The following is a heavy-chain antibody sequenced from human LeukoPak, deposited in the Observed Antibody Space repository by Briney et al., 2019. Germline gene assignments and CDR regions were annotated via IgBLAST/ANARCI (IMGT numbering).Heavy chain of an antibody. CDR3: ARLSDDSSGYYASDFDY. Sequence: GGSLRLSCAASGFTFSSYWMSWVRQAPGKGLEWVANIKQDGSEKYYVDSVKGRFTISRDNAKNSLYLQMNSLRAEDTAVYYCARLSDDSSGYYASDFDYWGQGTRVTVSS. J-gene: IGHJ4*02. CDR1: GFTFSSYW. V-gene: IGHV3-7*01. CDR2: IKQDGSEK. D-gene: IGHD3-22*01.